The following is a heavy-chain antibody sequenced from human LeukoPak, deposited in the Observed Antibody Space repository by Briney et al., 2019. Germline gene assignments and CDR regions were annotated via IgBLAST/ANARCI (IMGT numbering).Heavy chain of an antibody. D-gene: IGHD2-21*01. J-gene: IGHJ5*02. CDR1: GYTFTSYD. CDR3: ARGDWFDP. V-gene: IGHV1-18*01. Sequence: GASVKVSCKASGYTFTSYDINWVRQAPGQGLEWMGWVSGYNGNTNYARKFEGRVAMTTDTSSSTAYVELRSLRSDDTAIYYCARGDWFDPWGQGTLVTVSS. CDR2: VSGYNGNT.